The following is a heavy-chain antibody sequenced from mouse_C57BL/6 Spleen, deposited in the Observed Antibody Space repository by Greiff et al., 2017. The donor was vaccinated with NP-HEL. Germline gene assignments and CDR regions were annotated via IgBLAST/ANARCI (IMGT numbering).Heavy chain of an antibody. D-gene: IGHD2-12*01. CDR2: ISDGGSYT. V-gene: IGHV5-4*01. CDR1: GFTFSSYA. CDR3: ARGVLRHARDY. Sequence: DVHLVESGGGLVKPGGSLKLSCAASGFTFSSYAMSWVRQTPEKRLEWVATISDGGSYTYYPDNVKGRFTISRDNAKNNLYLQMSHLKSEDTAMYYCARGVLRHARDYWGQGTSVTVSS. J-gene: IGHJ4*01.